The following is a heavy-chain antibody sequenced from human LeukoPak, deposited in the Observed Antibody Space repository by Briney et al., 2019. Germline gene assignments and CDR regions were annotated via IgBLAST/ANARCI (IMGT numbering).Heavy chain of an antibody. CDR2: FDAEDGDT. CDR1: GYTLTELS. V-gene: IGHV1-24*01. CDR3: ATGPPYYYDSSGYPHRGLHLSCFDP. J-gene: IGHJ5*02. Sequence: ASVKVSCKVSGYTLTELSMHWVRQAPGKGLEWMGGFDAEDGDTIYAQKFQGRVTMTEDTSTDTAYMELSSLRSEDTAVYYCATGPPYYYDSSGYPHRGLHLSCFDPWGQGTLVTVSS. D-gene: IGHD3-22*01.